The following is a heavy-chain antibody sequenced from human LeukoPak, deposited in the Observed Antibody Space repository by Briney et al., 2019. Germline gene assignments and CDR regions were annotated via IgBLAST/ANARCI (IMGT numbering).Heavy chain of an antibody. V-gene: IGHV3-48*04. CDR3: ARDSSSWLYYFDY. Sequence: GRSLRLSCAASGFTFSSYSMNWVRQAPGKGLEWVSYISSSSSTIYYADSVKGRFTISRDNAKNSLYLQMNSLRAEDTAVYYCARDSSSWLYYFDYWGQGTLVTVSS. J-gene: IGHJ4*02. D-gene: IGHD6-13*01. CDR1: GFTFSSYS. CDR2: ISSSSSTI.